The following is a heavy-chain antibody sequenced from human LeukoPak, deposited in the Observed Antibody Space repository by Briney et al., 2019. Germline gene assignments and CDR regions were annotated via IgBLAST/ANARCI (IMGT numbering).Heavy chain of an antibody. V-gene: IGHV4-39*07. Sequence: SETLPLICTVSGGSISSSSYYWGWIRQPPGKGLEWIGSIYYSGSTYYNPSLKSRVTISVDTSKNQFSLKLSSVTAADTAVYYCARVGAAAGTLLPDYWGQGTLVTVSS. CDR1: GGSISSSSYY. J-gene: IGHJ4*02. CDR3: ARVGAAAGTLLPDY. D-gene: IGHD6-13*01. CDR2: IYYSGST.